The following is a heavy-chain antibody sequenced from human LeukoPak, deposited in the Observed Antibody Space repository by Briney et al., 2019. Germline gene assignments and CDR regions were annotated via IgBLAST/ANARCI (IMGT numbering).Heavy chain of an antibody. D-gene: IGHD1-26*01. Sequence: PSQTLSLTCTVSGGSISSGDYYWSWIRQPPGKGLERIGYIYYSGSTYYNPSLKSRVTISVDTSKNQFSLKLSSVTAADTAVYYCARKSGSYYFRWFDPWGQGTLVTVSS. CDR1: GGSISSGDYY. CDR2: IYYSGST. V-gene: IGHV4-30-4*01. J-gene: IGHJ5*02. CDR3: ARKSGSYYFRWFDP.